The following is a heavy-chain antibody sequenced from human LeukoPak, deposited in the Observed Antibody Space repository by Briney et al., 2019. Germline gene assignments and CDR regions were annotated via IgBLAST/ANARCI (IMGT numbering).Heavy chain of an antibody. J-gene: IGHJ4*02. CDR1: GGSISSGGYS. CDR3: ARGLLPSNFDY. D-gene: IGHD3-22*01. Sequence: PSETLSLTCAVSGGSISSGGYSWSWIRQPPGRGLEWIGYIYHSGSTYYNPSLKSRVPISVDRSKNQFSLKLSSVTAADTAVYYCARGLLPSNFDYWGQGTLVTVSP. V-gene: IGHV4-30-2*01. CDR2: IYHSGST.